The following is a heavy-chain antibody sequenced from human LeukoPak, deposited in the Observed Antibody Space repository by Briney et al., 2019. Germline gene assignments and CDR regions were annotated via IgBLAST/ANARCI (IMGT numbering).Heavy chain of an antibody. J-gene: IGHJ4*02. D-gene: IGHD4-11*01. Sequence: PGGSLRLSCVGSGFTFSSYGIHWVRQLPGKGPEWVAIISYDGSSEFYADSVKGRFKISRDNSKNTLYLQMNSLRAEDTAVYYCAKEGEIDYSNNYPFDYWGQGTLVTVSS. CDR1: GFTFSSYG. CDR2: ISYDGSSE. CDR3: AKEGEIDYSNNYPFDY. V-gene: IGHV3-33*05.